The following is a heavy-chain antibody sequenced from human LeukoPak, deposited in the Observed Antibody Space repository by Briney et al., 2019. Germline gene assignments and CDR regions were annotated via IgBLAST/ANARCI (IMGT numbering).Heavy chain of an antibody. CDR3: AKSLSYDSSGYLPQADY. CDR2: VSGSGDGT. CDR1: GFTFSSYG. V-gene: IGHV3-23*01. Sequence: PGGSLRLSCAASGFTFSSYGMHWVRQAPGRGLEWVSAVSGSGDGTHYADSVKGRFTISRDNSKNTLYLQMNNLRAEDTAVYYCAKSLSYDSSGYLPQADYWGQGTLVTVSS. J-gene: IGHJ4*02. D-gene: IGHD3-22*01.